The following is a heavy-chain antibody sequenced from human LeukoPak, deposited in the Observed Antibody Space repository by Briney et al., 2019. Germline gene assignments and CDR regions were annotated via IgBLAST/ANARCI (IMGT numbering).Heavy chain of an antibody. V-gene: IGHV5-10-1*01. CDR1: GYSFTSYW. CDR2: IDPSDSYT. J-gene: IGHJ5*02. Sequence: GESLKISCKGSGYSFTSYWISWVRQMPGKGLEWMGRIDPSDSYTNYSPSFQGHVTISADKSISTAYLQWSSPKASDTAMYYCARGRVVPAAPFDPWGQGTLVTVSS. CDR3: ARGRVVPAAPFDP. D-gene: IGHD2-2*01.